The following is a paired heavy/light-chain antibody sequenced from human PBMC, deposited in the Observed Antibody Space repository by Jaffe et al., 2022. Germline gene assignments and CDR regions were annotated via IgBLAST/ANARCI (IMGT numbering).Heavy chain of an antibody. CDR2: IIPIFGTA. Sequence: QVQLVQSGAEVKKPGSSVKVSCKASGGTFSSYAISWVRQAPGQGLEWMGGIIPIFGTANYAQKFQGRVTITTDESTSTAYMELSSLRSEDTAVYYCARDRLYYGSGSDAFDIWGQGTMVTVSS. CDR3: ARDRLYYGSGSDAFDI. J-gene: IGHJ3*02. CDR1: GGTFSSYA. D-gene: IGHD3-10*01. V-gene: IGHV1-69*05.
Light chain of an antibody. CDR2: GAS. Sequence: EIVLTQSPGTLSLSPGERATLSCRASQSVSSSYLAWYQQKPGQAPRLLIYGASSRATGIPDRFSGSGSGTDFTLTISRLEPEDFAVYYCQQYGSSPTFGQGTKLEIK. CDR1: QSVSSSY. J-gene: IGKJ2*01. CDR3: QQYGSSPT. V-gene: IGKV3-20*01.